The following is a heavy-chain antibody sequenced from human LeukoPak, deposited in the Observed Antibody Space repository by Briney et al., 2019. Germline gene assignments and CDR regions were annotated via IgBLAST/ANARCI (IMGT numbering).Heavy chain of an antibody. CDR2: ISWNSGSI. J-gene: IGHJ3*02. V-gene: IGHV3-9*01. CDR1: GFTFDDYA. CDR3: ARDKHNPGSAFDI. Sequence: PGRSLRLSCAASGFTFDDYAMHWVRQAPGKGLEWVSGISWNSGSIGYADSVKGRFTISRDNAKNSLYLQMNSLRAEDTAVYYCARDKHNPGSAFDIWGQGTMLTVSS. D-gene: IGHD5-24*01.